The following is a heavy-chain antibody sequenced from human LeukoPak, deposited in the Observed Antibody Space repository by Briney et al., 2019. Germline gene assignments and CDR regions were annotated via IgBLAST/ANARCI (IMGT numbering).Heavy chain of an antibody. Sequence: PGRSLRLSCAASGFTFSSYAMHWVRQAPGKGLEWVAVISYDGSNKYYADSVKGRFTISRDNSKNTLYLQMNSLRAEDTAVYYCARIACGGDCGSDAFDIWGQGTMVTVSS. D-gene: IGHD2-21*02. V-gene: IGHV3-30-3*01. CDR2: ISYDGSNK. CDR3: ARIACGGDCGSDAFDI. J-gene: IGHJ3*02. CDR1: GFTFSSYA.